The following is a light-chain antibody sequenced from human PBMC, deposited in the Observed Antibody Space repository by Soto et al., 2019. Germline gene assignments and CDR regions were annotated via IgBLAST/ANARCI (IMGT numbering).Light chain of an antibody. CDR3: QSYDSSVSGWV. V-gene: IGLV1-40*01. CDR1: TSNIGAGYD. J-gene: IGLJ3*02. CDR2: ANS. Sequence: QSVLTQAPSVSGAPGQRVTISCTGSTSNIGAGYDVPWYQQLPGTAPKVLIYANSNRPSGVPDRFSCSKSVTSAALAITGLQAEDEADYYYQSYDSSVSGWVFGGGTKLTVL.